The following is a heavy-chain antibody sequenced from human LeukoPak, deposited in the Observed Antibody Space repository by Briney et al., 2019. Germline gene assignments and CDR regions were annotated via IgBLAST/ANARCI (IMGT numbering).Heavy chain of an antibody. J-gene: IGHJ5*01. CDR2: ITGSGTTT. V-gene: IGHV3-23*01. Sequence: PGRSLRLSCATSGFTFDKYGIHWVRQAPGKGLEWVSTITGSGTTTYYADSVKGRFTISRDISRKTVYLQMNSLRAEDTAVYYCAKDGGIYDFPFDSWGQGTLVTVSS. CDR3: AKDGGIYDFPFDS. CDR1: GFTFDKYG. D-gene: IGHD3-3*01.